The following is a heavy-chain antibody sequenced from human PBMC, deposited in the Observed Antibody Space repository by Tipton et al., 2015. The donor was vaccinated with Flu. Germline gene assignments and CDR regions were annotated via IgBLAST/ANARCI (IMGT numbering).Heavy chain of an antibody. CDR3: ARDPSLGMPDYFDS. CDR1: GGFFSSYY. CDR2: IYSNQYT. V-gene: IGHV4-59*12. Sequence: LRLSCTVSGGFFSSYYWNWVRQPPGKGLEWIGYIYSNQYTKYNPSLKSRVTISVDTSMSQFSLQLTSVTAADTAVYYCARDPSLGMPDYFDSWGQGILVTASS. D-gene: IGHD2-2*01. J-gene: IGHJ4*02.